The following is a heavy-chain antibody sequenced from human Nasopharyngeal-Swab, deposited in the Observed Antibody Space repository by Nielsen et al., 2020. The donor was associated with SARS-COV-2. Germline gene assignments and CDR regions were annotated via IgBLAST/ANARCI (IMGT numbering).Heavy chain of an antibody. D-gene: IGHD3-22*01. CDR2: IYYSGST. CDR3: ASLGRLGYYDITRRRAFDI. J-gene: IGHJ3*02. V-gene: IGHV4-59*01. Sequence: WIRQPPGKGLEWIGYIYYSGSTNYNPSLKSRVTISVDTSKNQFSLKLSSVTAADTAVYYRASLGRLGYYDITRRRAFDIWGQGTMVTVSS.